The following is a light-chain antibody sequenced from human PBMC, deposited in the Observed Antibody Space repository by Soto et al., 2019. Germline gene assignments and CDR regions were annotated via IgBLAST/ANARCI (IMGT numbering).Light chain of an antibody. J-gene: IGLJ2*01. Sequence: QSALTQPASVSGSPGQSITISCTGTSSDVGGYNFVSWYQQYPGKAPKLMIYDVSNRPSGVSNRFSGSKSGNTASLTISGLQAEDEADHYCSSYSTSSTLDVVFGGGTKLTVL. CDR1: SSDVGGYNF. V-gene: IGLV2-14*01. CDR2: DVS. CDR3: SSYSTSSTLDVV.